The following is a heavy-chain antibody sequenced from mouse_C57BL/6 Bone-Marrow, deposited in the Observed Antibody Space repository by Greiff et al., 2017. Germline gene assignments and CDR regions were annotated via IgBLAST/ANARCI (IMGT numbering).Heavy chain of an antibody. CDR2: ISSGGSYT. CDR3: ATYYGSSPAWFAY. CDR1: GFTFSSYG. V-gene: IGHV5-6*01. Sequence: EVQLVESGGDLVKPGGSLKLSCAASGFTFSSYGMSWVRQTPDKRLAWVATISSGGSYTYYPDSVKGRFTISRDNAKNTLYLQMSSLKSEDTAMYYGATYYGSSPAWFAYWGQGTLVTVSA. J-gene: IGHJ3*01. D-gene: IGHD1-1*01.